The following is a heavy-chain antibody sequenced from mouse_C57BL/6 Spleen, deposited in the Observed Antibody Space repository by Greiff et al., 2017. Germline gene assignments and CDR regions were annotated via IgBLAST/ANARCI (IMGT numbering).Heavy chain of an antibody. D-gene: IGHD1-1*01. CDR2: ISSGGSYT. Sequence: EVQGVESGGDLVKPGGSLKLSCAASGFTFSSYGMSWVRQTPDKRLEWVATISSGGSYTYYPDSVKGRFTISRDNAKNTLYLQMSSLKSEDTAMYYCARHLRSGGDYFDYWGQGTTLTVSS. V-gene: IGHV5-6*01. J-gene: IGHJ2*01. CDR3: ARHLRSGGDYFDY. CDR1: GFTFSSYG.